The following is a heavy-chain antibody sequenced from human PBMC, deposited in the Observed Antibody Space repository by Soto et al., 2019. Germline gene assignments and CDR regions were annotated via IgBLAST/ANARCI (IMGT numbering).Heavy chain of an antibody. CDR1: GFTYSKHA. V-gene: IGHV3-23*01. Sequence: PGGSLRLSCAVSGFTYSKHAMTWVRQAPGKGLEWVSSINGSGDTTYYADSVKGRFTITRDNSKNTLYLQMNSLRAEDTAIYYCAKQGYRRDTIAYYFFFDYWGQGTLVTVSS. CDR2: INGSGDTT. CDR3: AKQGYRRDTIAYYFFFDY. D-gene: IGHD3-22*01. J-gene: IGHJ4*02.